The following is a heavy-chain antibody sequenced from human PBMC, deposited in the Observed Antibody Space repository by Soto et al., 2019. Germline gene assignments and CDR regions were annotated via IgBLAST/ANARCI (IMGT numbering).Heavy chain of an antibody. CDR1: RFTFSSYA. J-gene: IGHJ4*02. CDR3: AKWMNYQLLCLDY. Sequence: PGGSLRLSCAASRFTFSSYAMSWVRQASGKGLEWVSGISGSGGSTYYADSVKGRFTISRDNSKNTLYLQMNSLRAEDTAVYYCAKWMNYQLLCLDYWGQGTLVTVSS. CDR2: ISGSGGST. D-gene: IGHD2-2*01. V-gene: IGHV3-23*01.